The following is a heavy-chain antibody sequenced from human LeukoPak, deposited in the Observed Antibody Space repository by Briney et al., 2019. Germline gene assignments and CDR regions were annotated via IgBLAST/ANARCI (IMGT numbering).Heavy chain of an antibody. Sequence: SETLSLTCAVYGGSFSGYYWSWIRQPPGKGLEWIGEINHSGSTNYNPSLKSRVTTSVDTSKNQFSLKLSSVTAADTAVYYCARHPRVAARYYFDYWGQGTLVTVSS. CDR3: ARHPRVAARYYFDY. V-gene: IGHV4-34*01. CDR2: INHSGST. CDR1: GGSFSGYY. J-gene: IGHJ4*02. D-gene: IGHD6-6*01.